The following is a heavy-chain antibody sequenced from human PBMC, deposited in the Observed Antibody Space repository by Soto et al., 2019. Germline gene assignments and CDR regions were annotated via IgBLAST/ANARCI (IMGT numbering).Heavy chain of an antibody. CDR2: IYYSGST. CDR1: GGSISSSSYY. D-gene: IGHD4-17*01. V-gene: IGHV4-39*01. Sequence: SETLSLTCTVSGGSISSSSYYWGWIRQPPGKGLEWIGSIYYSGSTYYNPSLKSRVTISVDTSKNQFSLKLSSVTAADTAVYYCARRTDYGDGIWGQGTLVTVSS. CDR3: ARRTDYGDGI. J-gene: IGHJ4*02.